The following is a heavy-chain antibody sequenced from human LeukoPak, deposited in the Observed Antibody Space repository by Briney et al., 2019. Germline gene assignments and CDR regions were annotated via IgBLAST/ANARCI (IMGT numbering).Heavy chain of an antibody. V-gene: IGHV3-21*05. CDR2: ISSSSSYI. J-gene: IGHJ4*02. D-gene: IGHD1-26*01. Sequence: GGSLRLSCAASGFTFSSYEMNWVRQAPGKGLEWVSYISSSSSYIYYADSVKGRFTISRDNAKNSLYLQMNSLRAEDTAVYYCARGSSGEDYFDYWGQGTLVTVSS. CDR3: ARGSSGEDYFDY. CDR1: GFTFSSYE.